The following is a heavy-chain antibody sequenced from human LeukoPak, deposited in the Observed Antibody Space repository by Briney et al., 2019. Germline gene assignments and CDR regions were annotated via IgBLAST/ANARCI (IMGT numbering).Heavy chain of an antibody. J-gene: IGHJ4*02. Sequence: PGGSLRLSCAASGFTFSSYAMSWVRQAPGKGLEWVSSISTGGTTIYYADSVKGRFTISRDNAKNSLYLQMNSLRAEDTAVYYCASTSPIYCSSASCYGGFFDYWGQGTLVTVSS. D-gene: IGHD2-2*01. CDR2: ISTGGTTI. CDR1: GFTFSSYA. V-gene: IGHV3-48*03. CDR3: ASTSPIYCSSASCYGGFFDY.